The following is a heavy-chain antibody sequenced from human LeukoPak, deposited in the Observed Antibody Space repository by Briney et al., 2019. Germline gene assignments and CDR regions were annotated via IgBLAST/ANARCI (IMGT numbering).Heavy chain of an antibody. J-gene: IGHJ4*02. Sequence: GGSLRLSCAASGFTFSTYAVNWVRQAPGKGLEWVSNISGSGDSTYYADSVKGRFTISRDNTKDTLYLQMSSVRVDDTAVYYCARARGRYYDSRGFYWGYYFDSWGQGILVTVST. CDR3: ARARGRYYDSRGFYWGYYFDS. CDR1: GFTFSTYA. CDR2: ISGSGDST. D-gene: IGHD3-22*01. V-gene: IGHV3-23*01.